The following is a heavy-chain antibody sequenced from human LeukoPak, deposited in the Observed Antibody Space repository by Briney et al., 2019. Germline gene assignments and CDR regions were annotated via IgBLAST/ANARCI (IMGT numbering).Heavy chain of an antibody. CDR1: GYTFTSYG. D-gene: IGHD1-1*01. J-gene: IGHJ4*02. V-gene: IGHV1-18*04. Sequence: ASVKFSCKASGYTFTSYGISWVRQAPGQGLEWMGWISAYNGNTNYAQKLQGRVTMTTDTSTSTAYMELRSLRSDDTAVYYCARSPSYNWNDGGDYWGQGTLVTVSS. CDR3: ARSPSYNWNDGGDY. CDR2: ISAYNGNT.